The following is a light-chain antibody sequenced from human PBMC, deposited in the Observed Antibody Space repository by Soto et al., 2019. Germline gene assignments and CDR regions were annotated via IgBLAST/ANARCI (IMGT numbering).Light chain of an antibody. CDR2: GAS. CDR3: PHRGTSLWS. V-gene: IGKV3-20*01. J-gene: IGKJ1*01. CDR1: QSVSSSF. Sequence: EIMLTQSPGTLSLSPGDRAILSCRASQSVSSSFLAWYQQKPDQAPRLLLYGASSRGTVIPDRCSGSGSGTDFTLTIRTLDPDEFAMCFSPHRGTSLWSFGKGTKGEIK.